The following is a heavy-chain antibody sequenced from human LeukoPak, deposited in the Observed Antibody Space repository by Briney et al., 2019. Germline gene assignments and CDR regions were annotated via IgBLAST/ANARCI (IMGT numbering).Heavy chain of an antibody. Sequence: SETLSLTCTVSGGSISSYYWSWFRQPPGKGLEWIGYIYYSGSTNYNPSLKSRVTISVDTSKNQFSLKLSSVTAADTAVYYCARAYCGGDCYPFAYWGQGTLVTVSS. V-gene: IGHV4-59*01. D-gene: IGHD2-21*02. CDR3: ARAYCGGDCYPFAY. CDR1: GGSISSYY. J-gene: IGHJ4*02. CDR2: IYYSGST.